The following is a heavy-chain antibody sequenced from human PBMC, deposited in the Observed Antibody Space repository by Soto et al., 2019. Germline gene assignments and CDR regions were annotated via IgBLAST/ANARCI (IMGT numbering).Heavy chain of an antibody. CDR3: AKGGYYDSGPFRPLAY. D-gene: IGHD3-10*01. Sequence: PGGSLRLSCAASGFTFSSYAMNWVRQAPGKGLEWVSTISGSGDSTYYADSVKGRFTISRDNSKNTLYLQMNSLRAEDTAVFYCAKGGYYDSGPFRPLAYWGQGTLVTVSS. J-gene: IGHJ4*02. V-gene: IGHV3-23*01. CDR1: GFTFSSYA. CDR2: ISGSGDST.